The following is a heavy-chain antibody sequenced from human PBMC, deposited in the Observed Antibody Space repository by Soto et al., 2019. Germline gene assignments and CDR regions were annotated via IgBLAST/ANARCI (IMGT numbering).Heavy chain of an antibody. CDR3: ANAGVFWGGYSPPYYYYMDV. J-gene: IGHJ6*03. V-gene: IGHV1-24*01. D-gene: IGHD3-3*01. CDR2: FDPEDGET. Sequence: ASVKVSCKVSGYTLTELSMHWVRQAPGKGLEWMGGFDPEDGETIYARKFQGRVTMTEDTSTDTAYMELSSLRSEDTAVYYCANAGVFWGGYSPPYYYYMDVWGKGTTVTVSS. CDR1: GYTLTELS.